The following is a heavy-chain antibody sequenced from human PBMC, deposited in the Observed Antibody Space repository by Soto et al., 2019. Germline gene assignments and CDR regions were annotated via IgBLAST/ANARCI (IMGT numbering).Heavy chain of an antibody. Sequence: SETLSLTCAVSGSSISSGGISWGWLRLPQGKGLEWIGFIFHSGRSYSNPSLTSRIIISVDRSKTLLSLTQSSVSAADSAEYYCARFPVAWGQGTLVTVSS. J-gene: IGHJ5*02. CDR2: IFHSGRS. V-gene: IGHV4-30-2*01. CDR3: ARFPVA. CDR1: GSSISSGGIS.